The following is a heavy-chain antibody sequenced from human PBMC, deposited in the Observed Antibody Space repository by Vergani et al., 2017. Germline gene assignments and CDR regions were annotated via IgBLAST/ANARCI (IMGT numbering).Heavy chain of an antibody. CDR1: GFTFSSYA. D-gene: IGHD1-7*01. J-gene: IGHJ4*02. CDR2: ISGSGGST. V-gene: IGHV3-23*04. CDR3: AKDGNAVSGGTTY. Sequence: VQLVESGGGLVKPGGSLGLSCAGSGFTFSSYAMSWVRQAPGKGLGWVSAISGSGGSTYYADSVKGRFTISRDNSKNTLYLQMNSLRAEDTAVYYCAKDGNAVSGGTTYWGQGTLVTVSS.